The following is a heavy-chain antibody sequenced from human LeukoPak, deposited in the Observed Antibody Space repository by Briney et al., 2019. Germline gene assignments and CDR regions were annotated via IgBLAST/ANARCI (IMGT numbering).Heavy chain of an antibody. CDR1: GGSFSGYY. Sequence: SETLSLTCAVYGGSFSGYYWSWVRQPPGKGLEWIGEINHSGSTNYNPSLKSRVTISVDTSKNQFSLKVNSVTAADTAVYYCARVAYSGYEEYWGQGTLVTVYS. CDR2: INHSGST. CDR3: ARVAYSGYEEY. J-gene: IGHJ4*02. D-gene: IGHD5-12*01. V-gene: IGHV4-34*01.